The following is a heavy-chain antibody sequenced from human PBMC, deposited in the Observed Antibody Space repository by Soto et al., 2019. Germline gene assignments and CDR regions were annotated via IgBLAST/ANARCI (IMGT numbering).Heavy chain of an antibody. CDR1: GFTFSRYT. J-gene: IGHJ6*02. CDR3: ARGGSSSDNGMDV. CDR2: ISSGSLSI. D-gene: IGHD3-16*01. V-gene: IGHV3-48*02. Sequence: EVPLEESGGGLVQPGGSLRLSCAASGFTFSRYTMNWVRQTPGKGLEWVSYISSGSLSIYYADSVKGRFTVSRDNAKNSLFLQMNSLRDEDTAVYYCARGGSSSDNGMDVWGQGTTVTVSS.